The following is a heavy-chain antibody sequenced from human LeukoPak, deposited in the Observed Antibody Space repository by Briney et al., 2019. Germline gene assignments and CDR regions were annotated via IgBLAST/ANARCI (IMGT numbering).Heavy chain of an antibody. D-gene: IGHD3-3*01. V-gene: IGHV1-58*02. CDR1: GFTFTSSP. J-gene: IGHJ6*03. CDR2: IVVGSGNT. CDR3: AALPGAHYDCWSGPSRGYYYYMDV. Sequence: GASVKVSCKASGFTFTSSPMQWVRQARGQRLDWMGWIVVGSGNTNYAQKLQERVTSTSNMSTSTAYMGLSSLRSEHTAVYYCAALPGAHYDCWSGPSRGYYYYMDVWGKRTTVTVSS.